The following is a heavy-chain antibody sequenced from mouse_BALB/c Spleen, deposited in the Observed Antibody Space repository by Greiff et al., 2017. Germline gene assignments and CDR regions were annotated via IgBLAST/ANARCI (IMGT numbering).Heavy chain of an antibody. CDR3: AQRDYYGARGFAY. J-gene: IGHJ3*01. Sequence: QVTLKESGPGILQPSQTLSLTCSFSGFSLSTSGMGVGCIRPPSGVGLEWLADIWGDDNKYYNPSLKSRLTISKDTSSNQVFLKITSVDTADTATYYCAQRDYYGARGFAYWGQGTLVTVSA. CDR1: GFSLSTSGMG. D-gene: IGHD1-2*01. CDR2: IWGDDNK. V-gene: IGHV8-5*01.